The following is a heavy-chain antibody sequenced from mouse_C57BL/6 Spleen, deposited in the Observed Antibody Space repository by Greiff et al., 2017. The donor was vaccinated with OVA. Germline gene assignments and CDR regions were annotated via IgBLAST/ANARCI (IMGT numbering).Heavy chain of an antibody. CDR3: AIHYYGSSNYAMDY. Sequence: QVQLQQSGAELVKPGASVKISCKASGYTFTDYYINWVKQRPGQGLEWIGKIGPGSGSTYYNEKFKGKATLTADKSSSTAYMQLSSLTSEDSAVSISAIHYYGSSNYAMDYWGQGTSVTVSS. CDR1: GYTFTDYY. CDR2: IGPGSGST. V-gene: IGHV1-77*01. J-gene: IGHJ4*01. D-gene: IGHD1-1*01.